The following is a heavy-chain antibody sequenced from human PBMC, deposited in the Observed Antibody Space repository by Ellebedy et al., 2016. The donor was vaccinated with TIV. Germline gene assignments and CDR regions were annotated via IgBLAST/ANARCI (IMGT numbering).Heavy chain of an antibody. CDR1: GDSMSSSIYY. J-gene: IGHJ6*03. CDR3: VKHPAHIITESSAYYDYYMDV. CDR2: LFYTGSS. Sequence: SETLSLXXTVSGDSMSSSIYYWGWIRQSPGKGLEWIATLFYTGSSYFNPSLKSRVDISIDAPKNRLSLRLSSVTAADTAVYYCVKHPAHIITESSAYYDYYMDVWGKGTTVTVS. D-gene: IGHD1-20*01. V-gene: IGHV4-39*01.